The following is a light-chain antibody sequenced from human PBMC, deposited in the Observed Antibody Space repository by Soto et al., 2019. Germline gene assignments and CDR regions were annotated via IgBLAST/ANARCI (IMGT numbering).Light chain of an antibody. V-gene: IGKV1-39*01. CDR2: AAS. CDR3: QQAYRTPWT. J-gene: IGKJ1*01. Sequence: DIQMTQSPTSLSASIGGRVTITCRASQNIGLSLNWLLQKPGRAPQLLIYAASRLHSGVPSRFSGSGSGTDFTFTISSLQPEDFATYYCQQAYRTPWTFGQGTKVDIK. CDR1: QNIGLS.